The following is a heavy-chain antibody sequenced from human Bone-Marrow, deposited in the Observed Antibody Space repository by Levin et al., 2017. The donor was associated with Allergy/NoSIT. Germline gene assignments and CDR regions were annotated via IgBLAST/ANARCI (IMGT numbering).Heavy chain of an antibody. CDR3: ASGPAEFDWLTGFWIDP. V-gene: IGHV4-30-2*06. J-gene: IGHJ5*02. D-gene: IGHD3-9*01. Sequence: SQTLSLTCAVSGGSISSGVYSWNWIRQSPGKGLEWIGYISQSGGTYYNPSLKSRVSISEDRSKNQFSLKVTSVTAADTAVYYCASGPAEFDWLTGFWIDPWGAGTLVTVSS. CDR1: GGSISSGVYS. CDR2: ISQSGGT.